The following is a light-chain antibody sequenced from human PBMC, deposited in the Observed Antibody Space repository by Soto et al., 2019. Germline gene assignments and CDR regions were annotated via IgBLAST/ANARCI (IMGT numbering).Light chain of an antibody. Sequence: PGERVTLSCRASQSVYSSLAWYQQRPGQAPRLLIYDTSTRAAGISARFSGSGSGTEFTLTISSLQSEDFAVYYCQQYIDWPPGTFGQGTAVEIK. CDR1: QSVYSS. V-gene: IGKV3-15*01. CDR2: DTS. CDR3: QQYIDWPPGT. J-gene: IGKJ1*01.